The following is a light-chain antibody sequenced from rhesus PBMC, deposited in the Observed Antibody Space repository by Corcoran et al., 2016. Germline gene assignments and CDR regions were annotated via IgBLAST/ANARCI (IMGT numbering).Light chain of an antibody. Sequence: DIQMTQSPSSLSASVGDRVTITCRASQAISSWLAWFQQKPGKAPTLLIYKASPLYSGVPSRFSGIGRDTDFTLTISGLQPEDLATYYCPQYHSVPLTFGGGTKVELK. CDR2: KAS. J-gene: IGKJ4*01. V-gene: IGKV1-21*01. CDR3: PQYHSVPLT. CDR1: QAISSW.